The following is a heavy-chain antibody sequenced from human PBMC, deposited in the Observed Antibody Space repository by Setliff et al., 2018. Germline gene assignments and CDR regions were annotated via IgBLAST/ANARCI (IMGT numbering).Heavy chain of an antibody. CDR1: GYTFSTYA. CDR2: INTNTGNP. Sequence: ASVKVSCKGSGYTFSTYAIIWMRQAPGQGLEWMGWINTNTGNPSYAQSFTGRFVFSLDTSVSTAYLQISSLKAEDTAICYCARGSRFGTIVYRGDYYLDVWGKGTTVTVSS. V-gene: IGHV7-4-1*02. D-gene: IGHD3-10*01. J-gene: IGHJ6*03. CDR3: ARGSRFGTIVYRGDYYLDV.